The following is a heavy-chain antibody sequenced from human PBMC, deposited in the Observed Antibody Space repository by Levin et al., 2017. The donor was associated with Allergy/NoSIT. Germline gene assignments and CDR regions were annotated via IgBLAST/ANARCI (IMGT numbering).Heavy chain of an antibody. Sequence: ASVKVSCKASGYSFTHYEINWVRQVPGQGPEWLGWINPKLGTTGYAQNLQVRVSMTSNISINTAYLELSSLRFDDTALYYCARAGGSGPIGHYYGLDVWGQGTTVAVSS. CDR3: ARAGGSGPIGHYYGLDV. CDR2: INPKLGTT. D-gene: IGHD3-10*01. CDR1: GYSFTHYE. V-gene: IGHV1-8*01. J-gene: IGHJ6*02.